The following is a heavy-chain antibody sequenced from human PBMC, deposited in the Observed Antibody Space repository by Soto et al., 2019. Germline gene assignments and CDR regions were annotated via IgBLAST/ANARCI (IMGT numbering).Heavy chain of an antibody. D-gene: IGHD3-3*01. V-gene: IGHV1-18*01. J-gene: IGHJ4*02. CDR3: ARDIPRVFGVVTPMAY. CDR2: IIPIFGNT. Sequence: ASVKVSCKASGGTFSSYAISWVRQAPGQGLEWMGGIIPIFGNTNYAQKLQGRVTMTTDTSTSTAYMELRSLRSDDTAVYYCARDIPRVFGVVTPMAYWGQGTLVTVSS. CDR1: GGTFSSYA.